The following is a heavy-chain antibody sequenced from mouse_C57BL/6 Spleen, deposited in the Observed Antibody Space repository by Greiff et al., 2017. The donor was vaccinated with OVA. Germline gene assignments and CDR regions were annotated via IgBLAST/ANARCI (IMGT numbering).Heavy chain of an antibody. CDR3: AKVFLRGINTRAMDY. V-gene: IGHV3-6*01. D-gene: IGHD1-1*01. CDR1: GYSITSGYY. Sequence: ESGPGLVKPSQSLSLTCSVTGYSITSGYYWNWIRQFPGNKLEWMGYISYDGSNNYNPSLKNPISITRNTTKNQFFLKLKSVTTEDTATYYCAKVFLRGINTRAMDYWGQGTSVTVSS. J-gene: IGHJ4*01. CDR2: ISYDGSN.